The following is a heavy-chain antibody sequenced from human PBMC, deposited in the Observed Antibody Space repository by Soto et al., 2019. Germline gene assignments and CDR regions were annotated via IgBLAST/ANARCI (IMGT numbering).Heavy chain of an antibody. J-gene: IGHJ4*02. CDR3: ARGRFKLQATVDY. Sequence: QVQLVESGGGVVQPGRSLRLSCAASGFTFSSYGMHWVRQAPGKGLEWVTLTSYDGSNKYYADSVKGRFTISRDNSKNTLYLQMNSLGVEDTAVYYCARGRFKLQATVDYWGQGTLVTVSS. CDR1: GFTFSSYG. V-gene: IGHV3-30*03. CDR2: TSYDGSNK. D-gene: IGHD1-1*01.